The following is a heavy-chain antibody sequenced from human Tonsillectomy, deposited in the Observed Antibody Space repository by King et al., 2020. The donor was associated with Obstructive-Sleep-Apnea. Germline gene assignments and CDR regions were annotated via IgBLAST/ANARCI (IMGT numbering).Heavy chain of an antibody. CDR1: GFTFSSYW. CDR3: AHIAAAGDTLWVSDAFDI. Sequence: VQLVESGGGLVQPGGSLRLSCAASGFTFSSYWMHWVRQAPGKGLVWVSRINSDGSSTSYADSVKGRFTISRDNAKNTLYLQMNSLRAEDTAVYYCAHIAAAGDTLWVSDAFDIWGQGTMVTVSS. D-gene: IGHD6-13*01. V-gene: IGHV3-74*01. J-gene: IGHJ3*02. CDR2: INSDGSST.